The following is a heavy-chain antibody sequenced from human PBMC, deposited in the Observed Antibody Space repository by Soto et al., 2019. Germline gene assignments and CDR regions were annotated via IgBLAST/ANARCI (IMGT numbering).Heavy chain of an antibody. V-gene: IGHV6-1*01. Sequence: SQTLSLTCAISGDSVSSNSAAWNWIRQSPSRGLEWLGRTYYRSKWYNDYAVSVKRRITINPDTSKNQFSLQLNSVTPEDTAVYYCASGPRIAAAGTRRGYYYYYGMDVWGQGTTVTVSS. CDR3: ASGPRIAAAGTRRGYYYYYGMDV. J-gene: IGHJ6*02. D-gene: IGHD6-13*01. CDR2: TYYRSKWYN. CDR1: GDSVSSNSAA.